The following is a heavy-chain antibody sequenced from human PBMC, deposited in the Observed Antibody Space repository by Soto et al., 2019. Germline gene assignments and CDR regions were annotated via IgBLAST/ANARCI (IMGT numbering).Heavy chain of an antibody. D-gene: IGHD3-9*01. CDR2: IYHSGST. CDR3: ASLNFALLTGYYAFDF. CDR1: GGSISSGGYS. J-gene: IGHJ3*01. Sequence: SETLSLTCAVSGGSISSGGYSWSWIRQPPGKGLEWIGYIYHSGSTYYNPSLKSRVTISVDRSKNQFSLKLTSVTAADTAVYYCASLNFALLTGYYAFDFWGQGTMVTVSS. V-gene: IGHV4-30-2*01.